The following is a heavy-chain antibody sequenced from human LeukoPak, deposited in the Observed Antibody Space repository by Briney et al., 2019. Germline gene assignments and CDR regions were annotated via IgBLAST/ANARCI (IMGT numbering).Heavy chain of an antibody. J-gene: IGHJ6*03. D-gene: IGHD6-19*01. CDR2: IYYSGST. V-gene: IGHV4-59*01. CDR1: GGTFSSYY. CDR3: ARGVIAVAGTPHYYYYYYMDV. Sequence: SETLSLTCTASGGTFSSYYWNWIRQPPGKGLEWIGYIYYSGSTNYNPSLKSRVTISVDTSKNQFSLKLSSVTAADTAVYYCARGVIAVAGTPHYYYYYYMDVWGKGTTVTVSS.